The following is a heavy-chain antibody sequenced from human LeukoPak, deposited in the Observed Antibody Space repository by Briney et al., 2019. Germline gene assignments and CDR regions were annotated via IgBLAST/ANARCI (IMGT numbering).Heavy chain of an antibody. CDR1: GDSVSSGD. J-gene: IGHJ4*02. CDR3: AGRGHRYSRD. D-gene: IGHD2-15*01. Sequence: SETLSLTCSVSGDSVSSGDWSWIRQPPGKGLEWIGYISDSGITDYNSSLKSRLTISVDTSNNQFSLTLRSVTAADTAVYYCAGRGHRYSRDWGQGILVTVSS. V-gene: IGHV4-4*09. CDR2: ISDSGIT.